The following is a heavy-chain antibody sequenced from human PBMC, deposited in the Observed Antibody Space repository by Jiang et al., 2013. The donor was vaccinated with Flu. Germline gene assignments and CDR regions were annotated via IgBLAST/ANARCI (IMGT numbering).Heavy chain of an antibody. CDR1: GGSISSSSYY. D-gene: IGHD7-27*01. CDR2: IYYSGST. V-gene: IGHV4-39*01. Sequence: GPGLVKPSETLSLTCTVSGGSISSSSYYWGWIRQPPGKGLEWIGSIYYSGSTYYNPSLKSRVTISVDTSKNQFSLKLSSVTAADTAVYYCASFELGNRGGGAYFFDYWGQGTLVTVSS. J-gene: IGHJ4*02. CDR3: ASFELGNRGGGAYFFDY.